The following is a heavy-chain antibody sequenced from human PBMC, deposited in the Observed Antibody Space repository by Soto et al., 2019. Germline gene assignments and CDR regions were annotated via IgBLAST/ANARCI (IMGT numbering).Heavy chain of an antibody. CDR2: ISYDGRSK. CDR1: GFTFSSYG. V-gene: IGHV3-30*18. D-gene: IGHD3-10*01. J-gene: IGHJ3*02. CDR3: AKERYFYALWDAFDI. Sequence: QVQLVESGGGVVQPGRSLRLSCAASGFTFSSYGMHWVRQAPGKGLEWVAVISYDGRSKYYADSVQGRFTISSDNSKHTLYLQMNSLTAEDTAVYYCAKERYFYALWDAFDIWGQGTMVTVSP.